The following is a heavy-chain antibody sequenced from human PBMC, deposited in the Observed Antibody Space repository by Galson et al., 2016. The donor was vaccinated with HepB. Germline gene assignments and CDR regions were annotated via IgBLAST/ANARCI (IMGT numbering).Heavy chain of an antibody. Sequence: SVKVSCKASGYTFTNYGISWVRQAPGQGFECMGWISAYNGKTNYAQNLRGRVTMTTDTYTSTVYMELGSLRSNDTAVYYCARDRDYLLDSWGQGTLVTVSS. CDR3: ARDRDYLLDS. V-gene: IGHV1-18*01. CDR2: ISAYNGKT. D-gene: IGHD5-24*01. J-gene: IGHJ4*02. CDR1: GYTFTNYG.